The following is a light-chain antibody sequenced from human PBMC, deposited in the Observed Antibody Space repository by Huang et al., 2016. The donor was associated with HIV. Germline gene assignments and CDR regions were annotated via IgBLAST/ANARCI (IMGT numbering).Light chain of an antibody. CDR1: QGISTY. CDR2: AAS. CDR3: QQLYNFPPYT. V-gene: IGKV1-9*01. J-gene: IGKJ2*01. Sequence: IQLTQSPSPLSASVGDRVTITCRASQGISTYLAWYQQKPGRSPNLLIYAASTLPSWVPGRFRGSGSGTRFTLTITSLQPEDFATYYCQQLYNFPPYTFGQGTKLELK.